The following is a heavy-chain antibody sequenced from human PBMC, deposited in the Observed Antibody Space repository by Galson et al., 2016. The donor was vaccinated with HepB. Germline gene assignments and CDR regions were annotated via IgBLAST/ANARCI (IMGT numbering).Heavy chain of an antibody. CDR1: GDSVSSNSAA. Sequence: CAISGDSVSSNSAAWNWIRQSPSRGLEWLGRTYYNSKWYNDYAASVKSRITINPDTSKNQYSLQLNSVTPEDTAVYYCARLYWGLRAFDIWGQGTMVTVSS. CDR2: TYYNSKWYN. V-gene: IGHV6-1*01. J-gene: IGHJ3*02. D-gene: IGHD2-8*02. CDR3: ARLYWGLRAFDI.